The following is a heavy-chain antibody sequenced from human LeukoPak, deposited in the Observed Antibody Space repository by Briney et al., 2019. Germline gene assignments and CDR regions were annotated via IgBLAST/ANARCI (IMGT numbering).Heavy chain of an antibody. CDR3: ARSQVLDY. Sequence: ASVKVSRKSSGYTFTAYYIHWVRQAPGQGLEWMGWINPNTGDTKYAQNFQGRVTMTRDASIITAYMELSGLRSGDTAAYYCARSQVLDYWGQGALVTVS. J-gene: IGHJ4*02. V-gene: IGHV1-2*02. CDR1: GYTFTAYY. CDR2: INPNTGDT.